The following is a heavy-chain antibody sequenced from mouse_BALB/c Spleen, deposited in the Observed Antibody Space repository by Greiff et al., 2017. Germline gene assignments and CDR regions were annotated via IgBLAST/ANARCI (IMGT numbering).Heavy chain of an antibody. D-gene: IGHD2-14*01. CDR2: ISSGGSYT. V-gene: IGHV5-9-4*01. CDR3: ARVGTYYAMDY. CDR1: GFTFSSYA. Sequence: EVQLVESGGGLVKPGGSLKLSCAASGFTFSSYAMSWVRQSPEKRLEWVAEISSGGSYTYYPDTVTGRFTISRDNAKNTLYLEMSSLRSEDTAMYDCARVGTYYAMDYWGQGTSVTVSS. J-gene: IGHJ4*01.